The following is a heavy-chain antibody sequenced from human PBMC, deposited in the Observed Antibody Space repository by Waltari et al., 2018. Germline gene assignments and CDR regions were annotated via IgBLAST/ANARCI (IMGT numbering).Heavy chain of an antibody. Sequence: QVQLVESGGGVVQPGGSLRLSCAASGFPFISYGMPWVRQAPGKGLEWVAFIRYDGSNKYYADSVKGRFTISRDNSKNTLYLQMNSLRAEDTAVYYCAKRNGYGSGRYYYYYMDVWGKGTTVTVSS. CDR2: IRYDGSNK. V-gene: IGHV3-30*02. CDR1: GFPFISYG. CDR3: AKRNGYGSGRYYYYYMDV. J-gene: IGHJ6*03. D-gene: IGHD3-10*01.